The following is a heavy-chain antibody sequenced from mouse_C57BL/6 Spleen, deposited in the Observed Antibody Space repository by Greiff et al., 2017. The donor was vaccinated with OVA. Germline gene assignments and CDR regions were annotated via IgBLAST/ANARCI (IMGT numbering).Heavy chain of an antibody. D-gene: IGHD1-1*01. Sequence: EVKLQESGAELVKPGASVKLSCTASGFNIEDYYMHWVKQRPEQGLEWIGRIDPEDGETKYAPKFQGKATITADTSSNTAYLQLSSLTSEDTAVYYCARWRGSSYEYYAMDYWGKGTSVTVSS. CDR2: IDPEDGET. CDR1: GFNIEDYY. CDR3: ARWRGSSYEYYAMDY. J-gene: IGHJ4*01. V-gene: IGHV14-2*01.